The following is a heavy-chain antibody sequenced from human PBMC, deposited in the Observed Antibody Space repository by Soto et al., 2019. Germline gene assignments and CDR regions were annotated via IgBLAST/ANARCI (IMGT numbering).Heavy chain of an antibody. Sequence: SETLSLTCAVYGGSFSCYYWSWIRQPPGKGLEWIGEINHSGSTNYNPSLKSRVTISVDTSKNQFSLTLSSVTAADTAVYYCARGRRTTYYFYGMDVWGQGTTVTVSS. J-gene: IGHJ6*02. CDR3: ARGRRTTYYFYGMDV. V-gene: IGHV4-34*01. CDR1: GGSFSCYY. CDR2: INHSGST.